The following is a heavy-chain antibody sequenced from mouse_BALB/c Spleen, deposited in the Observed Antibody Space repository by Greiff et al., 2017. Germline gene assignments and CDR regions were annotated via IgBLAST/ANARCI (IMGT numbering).Heavy chain of an antibody. CDR3: AVDSSGYVTAMDY. V-gene: IGHV14-3*02. CDR1: GFNIKDTY. J-gene: IGHJ4*01. Sequence: EVQLQQSGAELVKPGASVKLSCTASGFNIKDTYMHWVKQRPEQGLEWIGRIDPANGHTKYDPKFQGKATITADTSSNTAYLQLSSLTSEDTAVYYCAVDSSGYVTAMDYWGQGTSVTVSS. D-gene: IGHD3-2*01. CDR2: IDPANGHT.